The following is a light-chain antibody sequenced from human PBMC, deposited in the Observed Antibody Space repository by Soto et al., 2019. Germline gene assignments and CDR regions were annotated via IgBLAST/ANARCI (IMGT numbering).Light chain of an antibody. J-gene: IGKJ5*01. CDR3: QQRSNWTIT. V-gene: IGKV3-11*01. CDR1: QSVSSY. CDR2: DAS. Sequence: DIVWTQSPSTLSVSPGERATLSCRASQSVSSYLAWYQKKPGQAPRPLIYDASNRATGIPARFSGSGSGTDFTLTISRLEPEDFAVYECQQRSNWTITFGQGTRLEIK.